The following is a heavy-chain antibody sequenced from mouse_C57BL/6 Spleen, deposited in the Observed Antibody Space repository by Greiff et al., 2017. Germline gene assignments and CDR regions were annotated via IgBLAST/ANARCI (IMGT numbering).Heavy chain of an antibody. D-gene: IGHD1-1*01. Sequence: EVQLQQSGPVLVKPGASVKMSCKASGYTFTDYYMNWVKQSHGKSLEWIGVINPYNGGTSYNQKFKGKATLTVDKSSSTAYMELNSLTSEDSAVYYCARSYYGSRGDWYFDVWGTGTTVTVSS. V-gene: IGHV1-19*01. CDR1: GYTFTDYY. J-gene: IGHJ1*03. CDR2: INPYNGGT. CDR3: ARSYYGSRGDWYFDV.